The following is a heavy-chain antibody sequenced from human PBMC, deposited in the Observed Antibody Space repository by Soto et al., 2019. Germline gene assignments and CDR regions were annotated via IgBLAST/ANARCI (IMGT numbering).Heavy chain of an antibody. CDR3: ASSRTIAARPSDY. CDR1: GFTFSSYA. V-gene: IGHV3-30-3*01. D-gene: IGHD6-6*01. Sequence: QVQLVESGGGVVQPGRSLRLSCAASGFTFSSYAMHWVRQAPGKGLEWVAVISYDGSNKYYADSVKGGFTISRDNPKNTLYLQMNSLRAEDTAVYYCASSRTIAARPSDYWGQGTLVTVSS. J-gene: IGHJ4*02. CDR2: ISYDGSNK.